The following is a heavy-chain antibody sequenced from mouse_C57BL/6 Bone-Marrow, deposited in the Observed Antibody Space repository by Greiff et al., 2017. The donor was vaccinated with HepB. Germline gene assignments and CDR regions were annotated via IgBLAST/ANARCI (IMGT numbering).Heavy chain of an antibody. Sequence: EVKLMESGPELVKPGASVKISCKASGYSFTGYYMNWVKQSPEKSLEWIGEINPSTGGTTYNQKFKAKATLTVDKSSSTAYMQLKSLTSEDSAVYYCARWGTWGGAMDYWGQGTSVTVSS. CDR3: ARWGTWGGAMDY. CDR1: GYSFTGYY. D-gene: IGHD5-1*01. CDR2: INPSTGGT. J-gene: IGHJ4*01. V-gene: IGHV1-42*01.